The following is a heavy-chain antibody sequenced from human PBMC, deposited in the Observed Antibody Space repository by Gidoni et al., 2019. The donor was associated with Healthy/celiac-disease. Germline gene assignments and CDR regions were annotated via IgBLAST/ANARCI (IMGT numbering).Heavy chain of an antibody. V-gene: IGHV4-39*01. CDR2: INYSGST. CDR1: GGSIRSSSYY. J-gene: IGHJ4*02. Sequence: QLQLQESGPGLVKPSETLSLTCTVSGGSIRSSSYYWGWSRQPPGKGLEWIGSINYSGSTYYNPSLKIPVTISVDTSNNQFSLKLSSVTAADTAVYYCARQSSQLWSQGGDFDYWGQGTLVTVSS. D-gene: IGHD5-18*01. CDR3: ARQSSQLWSQGGDFDY.